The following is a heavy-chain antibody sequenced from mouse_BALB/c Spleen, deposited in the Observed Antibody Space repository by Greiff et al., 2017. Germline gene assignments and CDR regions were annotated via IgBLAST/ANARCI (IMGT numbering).Heavy chain of an antibody. CDR1: GFTFTDYY. V-gene: IGHV7-3*02. Sequence: EVHLVESGGGLVQPGGSLRLSCATSGFTFTDYYMSWVRQPPGKALEWLGFIRNKANGYTTEYSASVKGRFTISRDNSQSILYLQMNTLRAEDSATYYCARAITTATRAMDYWGQGTSVTVSS. J-gene: IGHJ4*01. D-gene: IGHD1-2*01. CDR3: ARAITTATRAMDY. CDR2: IRNKANGYTT.